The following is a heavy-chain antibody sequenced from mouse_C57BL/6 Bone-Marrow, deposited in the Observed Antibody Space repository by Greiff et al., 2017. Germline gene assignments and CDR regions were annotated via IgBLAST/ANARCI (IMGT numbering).Heavy chain of an antibody. CDR2: IDPSDSYT. V-gene: IGHV1-50*01. CDR3: ATYYGKGYFDV. D-gene: IGHD2-10*01. Sequence: QVQLQQPGAELVKPGASVKLSCKASGYTFTSYWMQWVKQRPGQGLEWIGEIDPSDSYTNYNQKFKGKATLTVDTSSSTAYMQLSSLTSEDSAVYYCATYYGKGYFDVWGTGTTVTVSS. J-gene: IGHJ1*03. CDR1: GYTFTSYW.